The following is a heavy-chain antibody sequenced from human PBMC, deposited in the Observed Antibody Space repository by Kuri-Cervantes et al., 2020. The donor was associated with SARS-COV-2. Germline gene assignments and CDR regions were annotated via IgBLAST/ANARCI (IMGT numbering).Heavy chain of an antibody. V-gene: IGHV1-69*04. CDR3: ARDHFWSGYSASFDY. CDR2: IIPILDVP. CDR1: GGIFSTYG. Sequence: SVKVSCRTSGGIFSTYGINWVRQAPGQGLEWMGRIIPILDVPIYAQKFQGRVTITRDTSASTAYMELSSLRSEDTAVYYCARDHFWSGYSASFDYWGQGTLVTVSS. D-gene: IGHD3-3*02. J-gene: IGHJ4*02.